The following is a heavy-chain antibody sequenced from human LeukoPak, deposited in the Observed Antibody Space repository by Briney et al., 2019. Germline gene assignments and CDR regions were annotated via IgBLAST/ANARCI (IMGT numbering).Heavy chain of an antibody. CDR3: AKGGPVTGSGMIVVDPYFDY. D-gene: IGHD3-22*01. CDR2: ISYDGSNK. V-gene: IGHV3-30*04. J-gene: IGHJ4*02. CDR1: GFTFSSYA. Sequence: GGSLRLSCAASGFTFSSYAMHWVRQAPGKGLEWVAVISYDGSNKYYADSVKGRFTISRDNSKNTLYLQMNSLRAEDTAVYYCAKGGPVTGSGMIVVDPYFDYWGQGTLVTVSS.